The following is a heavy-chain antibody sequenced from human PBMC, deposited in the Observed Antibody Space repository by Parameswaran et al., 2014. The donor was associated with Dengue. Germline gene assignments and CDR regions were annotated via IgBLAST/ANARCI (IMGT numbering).Heavy chain of an antibody. Sequence: WVRQAPGQGLEWMGWINPNDNGTYYAQKFQGRVTMTRETSISTAYMELTRLRSDDTAVYYCARGPVVAAAYSILYYYYYYGMDVWGQGTTVTVSS. CDR2: INPNDNGT. CDR3: ARGPVVAAAYSILYYYYYYGMDV. J-gene: IGHJ6*02. V-gene: IGHV1-2*02. D-gene: IGHD2-15*01.